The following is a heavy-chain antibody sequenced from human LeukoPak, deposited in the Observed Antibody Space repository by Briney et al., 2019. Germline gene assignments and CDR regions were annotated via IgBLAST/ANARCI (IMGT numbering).Heavy chain of an antibody. V-gene: IGHV1-69*04. CDR3: AREVGGYFQYNWFDP. CDR2: IIPIFGIA. CDR1: GYAFTGYY. Sequence: GASVKVSCKASGYAFTGYYMHWVRQAPGQGLEWMGRIIPIFGIANYAQKFQGRVTITADKSTSTAYMELSSLRSEDTAVYYCAREVGGYFQYNWFDPWGQGTLVTVSS. D-gene: IGHD2-21*01. J-gene: IGHJ5*02.